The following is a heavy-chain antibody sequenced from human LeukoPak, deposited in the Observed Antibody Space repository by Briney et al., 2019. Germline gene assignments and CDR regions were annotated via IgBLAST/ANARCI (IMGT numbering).Heavy chain of an antibody. CDR1: GGTFSSYA. D-gene: IGHD6-19*01. CDR3: ASTEVAAFHFDY. V-gene: IGHV1-69*13. J-gene: IGHJ4*02. CDR2: IIPIFGTA. Sequence: SVKVSCKASGGTFSSYAISWVRQAPGQGLEWMGGIIPIFGTANYAQKFQGRVTITADESTSTVYMELSSLRSDDTAVYYCASTEVAAFHFDYWGQGTLVTVSS.